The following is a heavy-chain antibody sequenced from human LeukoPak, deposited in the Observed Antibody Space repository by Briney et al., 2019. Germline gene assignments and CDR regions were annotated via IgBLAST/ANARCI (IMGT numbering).Heavy chain of an antibody. V-gene: IGHV1-18*01. Sequence: GASVKVSCKASGYTFTSYGISWVRQAPGQGLEWMGWISAYNGNTNYAQKLQGRVTMTTDTSTSTAYMELRSLRSDDTAVYYCARDGYSSSWPQKSRYAFDIWGQGTMVTVSS. CDR3: ARDGYSSSWPQKSRYAFDI. D-gene: IGHD6-13*01. J-gene: IGHJ3*02. CDR1: GYTFTSYG. CDR2: ISAYNGNT.